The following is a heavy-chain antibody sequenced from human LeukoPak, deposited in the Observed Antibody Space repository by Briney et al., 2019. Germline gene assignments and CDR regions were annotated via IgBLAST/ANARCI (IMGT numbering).Heavy chain of an antibody. CDR1: GGSISRYY. V-gene: IGHV4-39*01. CDR2: IYYSGST. CDR3: ARRVPAAGSYYYYYYMDV. J-gene: IGHJ6*03. D-gene: IGHD2-2*01. Sequence: PSETLSLTCTVSGGSISRYYWGWIRQPPGKGLEWIGSIYYSGSTHYNPSLKSRVTISVDTSKNQFSLKLSSVTAADTAVYYCARRVPAAGSYYYYYYMDVWGKGTTVTVSS.